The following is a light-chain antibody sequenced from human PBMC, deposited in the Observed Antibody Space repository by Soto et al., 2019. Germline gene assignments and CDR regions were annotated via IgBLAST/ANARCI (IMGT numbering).Light chain of an antibody. V-gene: IGKV3-15*01. CDR3: QQYHTWPVT. J-gene: IGKJ4*01. CDR2: GAS. CDR1: QGINRK. Sequence: IVMTQSPATLSVSPGERVTFSCRASQGINRKLAWYQHKAGQAPRLLISGASTGATGIPARFSGNGSGTEFTLTINSLQSEDSAVYYCQQYHTWPVTFGGGTKVEI.